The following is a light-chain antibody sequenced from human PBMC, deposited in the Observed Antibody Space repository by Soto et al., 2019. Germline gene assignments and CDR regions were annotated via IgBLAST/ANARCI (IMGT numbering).Light chain of an antibody. Sequence: EIVLTQSPGTLSLSPGERATLSCRASQSVSSSYLAWYQQKPGQAPRLLIFDASSRATGIPDRFSGSASGTDFTLTITRLEPEDFAVYYCHQYGNSPQTCGQGTKLEIK. CDR2: DAS. V-gene: IGKV3-20*01. CDR3: HQYGNSPQT. J-gene: IGKJ2*01. CDR1: QSVSSSY.